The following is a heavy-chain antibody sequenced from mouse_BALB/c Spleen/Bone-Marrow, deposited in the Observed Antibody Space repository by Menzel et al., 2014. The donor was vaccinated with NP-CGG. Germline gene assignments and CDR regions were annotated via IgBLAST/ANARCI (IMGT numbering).Heavy chain of an antibody. CDR3: ARVRLLRITGLDY. J-gene: IGHJ2*01. V-gene: IGHV14-3*02. Sequence: VQLQEPGAALVKPGASVQLSCTASGFNIKETYMLWVKQRPEQGLEWIGSIDPANGNPKYDPKFQGKATITADTSANTAFLQLTTLTSEDTAVECCARVRLLRITGLDYWGQGTTLTVSA. CDR2: IDPANGNP. CDR1: GFNIKETY. D-gene: IGHD1-1*01.